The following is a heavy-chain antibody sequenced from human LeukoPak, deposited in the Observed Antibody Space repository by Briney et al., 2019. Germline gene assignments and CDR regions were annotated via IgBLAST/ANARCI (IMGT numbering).Heavy chain of an antibody. CDR1: GGSFSGYY. J-gene: IGHJ4*02. Sequence: SETLSLTCAVYGGSFSGYYWSWIRQPPGKGLEWIGEINHSGSTNYNPSLKSRVTISVDTSKNQFSLKLSSVTAADTAVYYCARGNDSSGYRYWGQGTLVTVSS. CDR2: INHSGST. CDR3: ARGNDSSGYRY. V-gene: IGHV4-34*01. D-gene: IGHD3-22*01.